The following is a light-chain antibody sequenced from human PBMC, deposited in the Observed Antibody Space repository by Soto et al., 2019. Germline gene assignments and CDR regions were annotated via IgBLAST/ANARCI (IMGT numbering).Light chain of an antibody. J-gene: IGLJ1*01. CDR2: EVN. CDR3: CSYAGSIWLYA. Sequence: QSALTQAASVSGSPGQSITISCTGTSSDVGSYNLVSWYQHHPGKAPKLMIYEVNQWPSGISDRFSGSKSGNTASLTISGLQARTGAIFYCCSYAGSIWLYAFGPGTKLPVL. V-gene: IGLV2-23*02. CDR1: SSDVGSYNL.